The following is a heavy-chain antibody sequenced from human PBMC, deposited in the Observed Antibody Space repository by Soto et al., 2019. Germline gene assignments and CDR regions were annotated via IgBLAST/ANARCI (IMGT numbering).Heavy chain of an antibody. CDR2: LYYSGST. Sequence: SETLSLTCTVSGGSIISGYYYWILNRQPPGKGLEWIGYLYYSGSTYYNPTLKSRVTISVDTSKNQLSLKLSSVTAADTDVYSGAGAEGILCFGTRVQNPRCGYAMDYWGQGTMVTVSS. D-gene: IGHD5-12*01. J-gene: IGHJ4*03. CDR3: AGAEGILCFGTRVQNPRCGYAMDY. V-gene: IGHV4-30-4*01. CDR1: GGSIISGYYY.